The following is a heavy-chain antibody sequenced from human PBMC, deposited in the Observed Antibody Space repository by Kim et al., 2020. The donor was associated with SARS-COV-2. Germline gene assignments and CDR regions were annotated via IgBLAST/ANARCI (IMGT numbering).Heavy chain of an antibody. D-gene: IGHD6-13*01. J-gene: IGHJ6*02. CDR1: GFTFSNAW. Sequence: GGSLRLSCAASGFTFSNAWMSWVRQAPGKGLEWVGRIKSKTDGGTTDYAAPVKGRFTISRDDSKNTLYLQMNSLKTEDTAVYYCTTAGGAYSSSWSDYYGMDVWGQGTTVTVSS. CDR2: IKSKTDGGTT. V-gene: IGHV3-15*01. CDR3: TTAGGAYSSSWSDYYGMDV.